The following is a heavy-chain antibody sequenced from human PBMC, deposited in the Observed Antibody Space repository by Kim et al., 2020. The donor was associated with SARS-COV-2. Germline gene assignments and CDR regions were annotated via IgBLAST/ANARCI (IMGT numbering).Heavy chain of an antibody. CDR3: AKLLLLWFGELPRWGRSGKRGMDV. CDR2: ISGSGGST. V-gene: IGHV3-23*01. D-gene: IGHD3-10*01. J-gene: IGHJ6*02. Sequence: GGSLRLSCAASGFTFSSYAMSWVRQAPGKGLEWVSAISGSGGSTYYADSVKGRFTISRDNSKNTLYLQMNSLRAEDTAVYYCAKLLLLWFGELPRWGRSGKRGMDVWGQGTTVTVSS. CDR1: GFTFSSYA.